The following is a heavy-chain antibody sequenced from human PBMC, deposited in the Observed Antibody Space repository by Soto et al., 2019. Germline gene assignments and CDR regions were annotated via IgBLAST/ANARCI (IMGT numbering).Heavy chain of an antibody. CDR2: IYPDNSNI. J-gene: IGHJ5*01. CDR1: GYRFSDYW. Sequence: GESLKISCKGSGYRFSDYWIAWVRQMPGKGLEWMGIIYPDNSNIRNSPSFEGQVTISADKSISTAHLQWSSLKASDSAMYYCARFGGAALSYNWFDSWGRGTLVTVSS. V-gene: IGHV5-51*01. D-gene: IGHD3-16*01. CDR3: ARFGGAALSYNWFDS.